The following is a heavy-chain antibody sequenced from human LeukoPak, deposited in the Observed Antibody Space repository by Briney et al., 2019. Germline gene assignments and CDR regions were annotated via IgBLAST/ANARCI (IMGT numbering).Heavy chain of an antibody. CDR3: ARDRVTMVRGVRNWFDP. CDR2: INPTSGGT. Sequence: ASVTVSCKASGYTFTGYYMHWVRQAPGQRLEWMGWINPTSGGTNYAQKFQGRVTMTRDTSISTAYMELSRLRSDDTAVYYCARDRVTMVRGVRNWFDPWGQGTLVTVSS. CDR1: GYTFTGYY. D-gene: IGHD3-10*01. V-gene: IGHV1-2*02. J-gene: IGHJ5*02.